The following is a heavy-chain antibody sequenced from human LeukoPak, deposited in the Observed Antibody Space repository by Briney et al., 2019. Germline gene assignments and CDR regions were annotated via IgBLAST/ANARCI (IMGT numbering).Heavy chain of an antibody. V-gene: IGHV3-23*01. CDR2: ISGSGGST. J-gene: IGHJ3*02. CDR1: GFTFTTCA. CDR3: AKLLVPTRLFDAFDI. Sequence: PGGSLRLSCAASGFTFTTCAITWVRQALGRGLEWVSTISGSGGSTYYADSVKGRFTISRDSSKNTLYLQMNSLRAEDTAIYYCAKLLVPTRLFDAFDIWGQGTMVTVSS. D-gene: IGHD2-8*02.